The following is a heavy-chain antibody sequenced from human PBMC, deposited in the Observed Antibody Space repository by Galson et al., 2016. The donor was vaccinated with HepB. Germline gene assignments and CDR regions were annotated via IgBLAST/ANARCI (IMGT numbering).Heavy chain of an antibody. V-gene: IGHV1-69*13. J-gene: IGHJ4*02. CDR2: IIPLFGTP. CDR3: ATVTGSGWNHPFDY. D-gene: IGHD6-19*01. Sequence: SVKVSCKASGGTFSSYALSWVRQAPGQGPEWVGGIIPLFGTPNYAQKFQGRVTITADESTSTASMELSSLRSEDTAVYFCATVTGSGWNHPFDYWGQGTLVTVSS. CDR1: GGTFSSYA.